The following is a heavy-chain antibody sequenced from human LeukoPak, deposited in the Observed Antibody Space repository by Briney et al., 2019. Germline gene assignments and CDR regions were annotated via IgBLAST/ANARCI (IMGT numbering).Heavy chain of an antibody. CDR3: SLFFQKTYYDILTGYYTAFDY. V-gene: IGHV5-51*01. CDR2: IYPGDSDT. D-gene: IGHD3-9*01. Sequence: GESLKISCKGSGYSFTSYWIGWVRQMPGKGLEWMGIIYPGDSDTRYSPSFQGQVTISADKSISTAYLQWSSLKASDTAMYYCSLFFQKTYYDILTGYYTAFDYWGQGTLVTVSS. CDR1: GYSFTSYW. J-gene: IGHJ4*02.